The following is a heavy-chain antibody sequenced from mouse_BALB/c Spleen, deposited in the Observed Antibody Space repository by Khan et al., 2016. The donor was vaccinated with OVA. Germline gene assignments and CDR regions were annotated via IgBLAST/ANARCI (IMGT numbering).Heavy chain of an antibody. V-gene: IGHV1-7*01. CDR1: GYTFTSYW. Sequence: QVQLQQSGAELAKPGASVKMSCKASGYTFTSYWMHWIKQRPGQGLEWIGYINPTSGYTDYNQKFKDKATLTADKSSSTAYMQLNSLTSDASAVYYCARDRIDYWGQGTTLTVSS. J-gene: IGHJ2*01. CDR2: INPTSGYT. CDR3: ARDRIDY.